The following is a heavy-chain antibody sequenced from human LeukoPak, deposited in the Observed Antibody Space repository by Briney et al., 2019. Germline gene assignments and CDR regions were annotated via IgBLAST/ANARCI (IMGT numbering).Heavy chain of an antibody. D-gene: IGHD6-19*01. Sequence: SVKVSCKASGGTFSSYAISWVRQAPGQGLEWMGGIIPIFGTANYAQKFQGRVTITADKSTSTAYMELSSLRSEDTAVYCCARWTGGYSSGWLSYWGQGTLVTVSS. V-gene: IGHV1-69*06. CDR3: ARWTGGYSSGWLSY. J-gene: IGHJ4*02. CDR2: IIPIFGTA. CDR1: GGTFSSYA.